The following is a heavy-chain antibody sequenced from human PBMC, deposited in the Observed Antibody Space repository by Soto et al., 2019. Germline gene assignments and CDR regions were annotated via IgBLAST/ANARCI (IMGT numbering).Heavy chain of an antibody. CDR3: ARARGRGIVGAAVDY. D-gene: IGHD1-26*01. CDR1: GFTFSSYA. V-gene: IGHV3-30-3*01. CDR2: ISYDGSNK. J-gene: IGHJ4*02. Sequence: QVQLVESGGGVVQPGRSLRLSCAASGFTFSSYAMHWVRQAPGKGLEWVAVISYDGSNKYYADSVKGRFTISRDNSKNTLYLQMNSLRAEDTAVYYCARARGRGIVGAAVDYLGQGTLVTVSS.